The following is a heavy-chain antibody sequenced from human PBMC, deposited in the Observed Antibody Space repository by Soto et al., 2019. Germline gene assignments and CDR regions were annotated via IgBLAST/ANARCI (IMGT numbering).Heavy chain of an antibody. CDR1: GGSISSYY. D-gene: IGHD3-9*01. V-gene: IGHV4-59*01. CDR3: ARGMRDYDILTGYHSHDFDP. J-gene: IGHJ5*02. Sequence: PSETLSLTCTVSGGSISSYYWSWIRQPPGKGLEWIGYIYYSGSTNYNPSLKSRVTISVDTSKNQFSLKLSSVTAADTAVYYCARGMRDYDILTGYHSHDFDPWGQGTLVTVSS. CDR2: IYYSGST.